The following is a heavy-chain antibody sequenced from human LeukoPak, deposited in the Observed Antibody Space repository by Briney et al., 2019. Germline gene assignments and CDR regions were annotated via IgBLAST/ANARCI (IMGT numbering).Heavy chain of an antibody. D-gene: IGHD6-19*01. CDR3: ARSPLVYSVAGTYYYYYMDV. V-gene: IGHV4-59*01. J-gene: IGHJ6*03. Sequence: PSETLSLTCTVSGGSISSYYWSWIRQPPGKGLEWIGYIYYSGSTNYNPSLKSRVTISVDTSKNQFSLKLSSVTAADTAVYYCARSPLVYSVAGTYYYYYMDVWGKGTTVTVSS. CDR2: IYYSGST. CDR1: GGSISSYY.